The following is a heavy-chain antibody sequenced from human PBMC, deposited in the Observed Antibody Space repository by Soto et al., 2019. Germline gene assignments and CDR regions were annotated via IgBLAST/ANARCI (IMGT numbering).Heavy chain of an antibody. CDR1: GFTFSNYG. D-gene: IGHD3-10*01. V-gene: IGHV3-33*01. CDR2: IWYDGSNR. Sequence: QVQLVESGGGVVQPGRSLRLSCAVSGFTFSNYGMHWVRQAPGKGLEWVAVIWYDGSNRNYADSVKGRFTISRDNSKNTLYLQMNILRPEDTAVYYCARWATNTMVEYFDYWGQGTLVTVSS. CDR3: ARWATNTMVEYFDY. J-gene: IGHJ4*02.